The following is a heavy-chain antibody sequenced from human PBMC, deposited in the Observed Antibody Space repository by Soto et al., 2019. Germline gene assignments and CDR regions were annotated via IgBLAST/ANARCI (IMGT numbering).Heavy chain of an antibody. D-gene: IGHD5-12*01. CDR3: AKPLATDFDY. CDR1: GLTFSSHA. V-gene: IGHV3-23*01. Sequence: PGGSLRLSCAASGLTFSSHAMSWVRQAPGKGLEWVSGISVSGGSTFYADSVKGRFTISRDNSKNTLYLQMNSLRADDTAVYYCAKPLATDFDYWGQGTLVTVSS. J-gene: IGHJ4*02. CDR2: ISVSGGST.